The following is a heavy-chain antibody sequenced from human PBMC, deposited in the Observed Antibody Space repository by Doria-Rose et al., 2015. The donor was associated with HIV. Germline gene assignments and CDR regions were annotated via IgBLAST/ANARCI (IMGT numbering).Heavy chain of an antibody. Sequence: VQPGRSLRLSCAASGFTFKTYGMHWVRQVPGKGLEWVAVVSYDGNIKNYADSVKGRFTISRDISKNTVTLQMNSLRVEDTAVYYCARAYSSSFFDHWGQGALVTVSS. D-gene: IGHD6-6*01. CDR1: GFTFKTYG. J-gene: IGHJ4*02. CDR3: ARAYSSSFFDH. CDR2: VSYDGNIK. V-gene: IGHV3-33*05.